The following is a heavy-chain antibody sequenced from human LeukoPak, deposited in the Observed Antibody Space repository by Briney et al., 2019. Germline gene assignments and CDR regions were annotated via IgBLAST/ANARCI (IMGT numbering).Heavy chain of an antibody. CDR3: ARDRYDFWSGYYLYYYYGMDV. CDR2: ISSSGSTI. CDR1: GFTFSDYY. Sequence: GGSLRLSCAASGFTFSDYYMSWIRQAPGKGLEWVSYISSSGSTIYYADSVKGRFTISRDNAKNSLYLQINSLRAEDTAVYYCARDRYDFWSGYYLYYYYGMDVWGQGTTVTVSS. J-gene: IGHJ6*02. D-gene: IGHD3-3*01. V-gene: IGHV3-11*01.